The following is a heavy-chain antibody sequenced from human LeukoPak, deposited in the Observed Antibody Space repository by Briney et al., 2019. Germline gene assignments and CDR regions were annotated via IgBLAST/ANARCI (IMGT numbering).Heavy chain of an antibody. J-gene: IGHJ5*02. V-gene: IGHV1-2*02. D-gene: IGHD2-2*01. CDR2: INPNSGGT. Sequence: ASVKVSCKASGYTFTGYYMHWVRQAPGQGLEWMGWINPNSGGTNYAQKFQGRVTMTRDTSISTAYMELSRLRSDDMAVYYCAREGYCSSTSCSNWFDPWGQGTLVTVSS. CDR3: AREGYCSSTSCSNWFDP. CDR1: GYTFTGYY.